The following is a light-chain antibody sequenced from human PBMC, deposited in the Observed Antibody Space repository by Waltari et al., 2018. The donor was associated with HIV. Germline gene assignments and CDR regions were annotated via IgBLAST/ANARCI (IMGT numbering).Light chain of an antibody. J-gene: IGLJ2*01. CDR2: EVN. CDR3: LSYRGSLRL. V-gene: IGLV2-14*01. CDR1: SDRGIH. Sequence: QSALTQPATESGSPRASITLSCVGGSDRGIHVSGYQLCQGEVAQMVICEVNKRPSGVSHRFSGSNSGNTASLTISGLQAYDEADYFCLSYRGSLRLFGGGTKLTVL.